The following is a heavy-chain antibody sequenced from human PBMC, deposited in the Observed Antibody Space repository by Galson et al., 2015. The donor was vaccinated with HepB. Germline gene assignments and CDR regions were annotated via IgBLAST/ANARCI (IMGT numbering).Heavy chain of an antibody. V-gene: IGHV3-21*01. CDR1: GFAFSNYN. CDR3: ARDRPSGWLQFYYYGMDV. D-gene: IGHD5-24*01. CDR2: INRNSSYR. J-gene: IGHJ6*02. Sequence: SLRLSCAASGFAFSNYNMNWVRQAPGKGLEWVSSINRNSSYRYYADSVKGRFTISRDNAKNSLYLQMNSLRAEDTAVYFCARDRPSGWLQFYYYGMDVWGQGTTVTVSS.